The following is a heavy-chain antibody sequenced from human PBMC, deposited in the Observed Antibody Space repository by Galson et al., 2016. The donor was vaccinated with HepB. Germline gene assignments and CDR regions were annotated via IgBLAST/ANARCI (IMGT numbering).Heavy chain of an antibody. CDR2: IYYSGST. J-gene: IGHJ4*02. CDR1: GGSISSGDYY. CDR3: ARYSGSGYYFDY. D-gene: IGHD6-19*01. Sequence: TLSLTCTVSGGSISSGDYYWSWIRQHPGKGLRIGCIYYSGSTYYNPSLKSRLAISAETSKNQFSLKLTSVTAADTAVYFCARYSGSGYYFDYWGQGTLVTVSS. V-gene: IGHV4-31*03.